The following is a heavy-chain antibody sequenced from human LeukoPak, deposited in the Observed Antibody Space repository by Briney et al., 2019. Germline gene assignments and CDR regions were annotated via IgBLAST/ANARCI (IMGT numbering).Heavy chain of an antibody. J-gene: IGHJ4*02. Sequence: GASVKVSCKASGYTFTGYYMHWVRQAPGQGLEWMGWINPNSGGTKDAQKFQGRVTMTRDTSISTAYMELSSLRYDDTAVYYCARGSYNWHERALYYWGQGTLVTVSS. CDR3: ARGSYNWHERALYY. D-gene: IGHD1-1*01. CDR2: INPNSGGT. CDR1: GYTFTGYY. V-gene: IGHV1-2*02.